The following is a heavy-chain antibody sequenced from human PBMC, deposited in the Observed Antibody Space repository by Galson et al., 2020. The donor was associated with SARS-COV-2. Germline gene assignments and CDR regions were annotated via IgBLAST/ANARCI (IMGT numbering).Heavy chain of an antibody. CDR2: IFFNGNT. Sequence: SETLSLTCTVSGGSLNNYYWSWIRQPAGKGLEWIGRIFFNGNTNSNPSLKSRLTMSVDKSTNQVSLKLRSVTAADPAVYYWARDLIGETSPRDYWGQRPPVTVCS. D-gene: IGHD3-10*01. V-gene: IGHV4-4*07. CDR3: ARDLIGETSPRDY. CDR1: GGSLNNYY. J-gene: IGHJ4*02.